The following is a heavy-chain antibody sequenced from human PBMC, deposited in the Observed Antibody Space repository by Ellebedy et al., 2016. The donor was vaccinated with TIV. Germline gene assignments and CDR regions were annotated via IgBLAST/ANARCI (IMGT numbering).Heavy chain of an antibody. CDR2: INAGNGNT. CDR3: ARNDVEDIVVVPAADYGMDV. CDR1: GYTFTSYA. V-gene: IGHV1-3*01. Sequence: ASVKVSCXASGYTFTSYAMHWVRQAPGQRLEWMGWINAGNGNTKYSQKFQGRVTITRDTSASTAYMELSSLRSEDTAVYYCARNDVEDIVVVPAADYGMDVWGQGTTVTVSS. J-gene: IGHJ6*02. D-gene: IGHD2-2*01.